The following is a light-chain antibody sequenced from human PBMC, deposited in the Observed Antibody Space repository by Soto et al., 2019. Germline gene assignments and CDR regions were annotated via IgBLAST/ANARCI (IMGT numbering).Light chain of an antibody. CDR3: CSYAGSYPYVV. Sequence: QSALTQPRSVSGSPGQSVTISCTGTSSDVGGYNYVSWYQQHPGKAPKLMIYDVSKRPSGVPDRFSGSKSGNTASLTISGLHAEDEADYYCCSYAGSYPYVVFGGGTQLTVL. J-gene: IGLJ2*01. V-gene: IGLV2-11*01. CDR2: DVS. CDR1: SSDVGGYNY.